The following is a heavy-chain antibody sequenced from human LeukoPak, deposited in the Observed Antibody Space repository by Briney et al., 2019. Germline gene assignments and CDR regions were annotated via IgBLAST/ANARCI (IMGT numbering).Heavy chain of an antibody. V-gene: IGHV1-2*04. Sequence: GASVKVSCKASGYTFTGYYMHWVRQAPGQGLEWMGWINPNSGGTNYAQKFQGWVTMTRDTSISTAYMELSRLRSDDTAVYYCAREENSVLRFLGYWGQGTLVTVSS. D-gene: IGHD3-3*01. J-gene: IGHJ4*02. CDR2: INPNSGGT. CDR1: GYTFTGYY. CDR3: AREENSVLRFLGY.